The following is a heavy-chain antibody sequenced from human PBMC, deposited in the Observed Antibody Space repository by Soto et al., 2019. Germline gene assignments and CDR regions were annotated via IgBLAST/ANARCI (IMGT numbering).Heavy chain of an antibody. CDR2: INSDGSDT. D-gene: IGHD6-13*01. Sequence: GGSLRLSCAASGFTFSSYWMHWVRQAPGKGLVWVSRINSDGSDTRYADSVKGRFTISRDNAKNTLYLQMSSLRAEDTAVYYCARDPISAAGPFDYWGQGTPVTVSS. CDR3: ARDPISAAGPFDY. J-gene: IGHJ4*02. V-gene: IGHV3-74*01. CDR1: GFTFSSYW.